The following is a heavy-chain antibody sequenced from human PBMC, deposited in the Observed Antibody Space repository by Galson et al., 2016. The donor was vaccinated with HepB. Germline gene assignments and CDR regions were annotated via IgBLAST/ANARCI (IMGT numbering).Heavy chain of an antibody. J-gene: IGHJ4*02. CDR3: AKDLKSSVAYYFDS. CDR2: TSYDGSNK. V-gene: IGHV3-30*18. Sequence: SLRLSCAVSGFVFSSYGMHWVRQTPGTGLEWMAFTSYDGSNKLYADSVKGRFIISRDNSKNTLYLQMNGLRTEDTAVYYCAKDLKSSVAYYFDSWGQGTLVTVSS. D-gene: IGHD6-19*01. CDR1: GFVFSSYG.